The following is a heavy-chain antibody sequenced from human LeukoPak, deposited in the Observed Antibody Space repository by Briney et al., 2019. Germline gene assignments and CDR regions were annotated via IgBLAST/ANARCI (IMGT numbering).Heavy chain of an antibody. J-gene: IGHJ4*02. V-gene: IGHV3-7*01. Sequence: PGGSLRLSCAASGFTFSSYWMSWVRQAPGKGLEWVANIKQDGSEKYYVDSVKGRFTISRDNAKNSLYLQMNSLRAEDTAVYYCAKVPPVSVVPAAPFDYWGQGTLVTVSS. CDR3: AKVPPVSVVPAAPFDY. CDR2: IKQDGSEK. D-gene: IGHD2-2*01. CDR1: GFTFSSYW.